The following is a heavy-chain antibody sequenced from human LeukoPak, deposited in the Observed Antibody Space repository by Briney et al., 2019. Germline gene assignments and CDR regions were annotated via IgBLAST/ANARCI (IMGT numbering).Heavy chain of an antibody. CDR3: VRGGYGSGWYANY. CDR1: GFNFSDYY. CDR2: ITGSSITI. D-gene: IGHD6-19*01. Sequence: GGSLRLSCAASGFNFSDYYMSWIRQAPGKGLEWIAYITGSSITIYYADSVKGRFTISRDNCKNSVYLQMNSLRAEDSAVYYCVRGGYGSGWYANYWGQGTLVTVSS. V-gene: IGHV3-11*01. J-gene: IGHJ4*02.